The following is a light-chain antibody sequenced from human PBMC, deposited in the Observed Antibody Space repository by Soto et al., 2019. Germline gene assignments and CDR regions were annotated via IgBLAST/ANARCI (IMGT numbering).Light chain of an antibody. V-gene: IGKV1-5*03. CDR1: QDVSHW. CDR3: QQYDSYPYT. J-gene: IGKJ2*01. Sequence: DIPMDQSPSTLSASVGDRVTITCRASQDVSHWLAWYQQKPGQAPKLVIYKASSLESGVPSRFSGRGSGTEFTLTIRDLQPDDFASYFCQQYDSYPYTFGQGTSLEIK. CDR2: KAS.